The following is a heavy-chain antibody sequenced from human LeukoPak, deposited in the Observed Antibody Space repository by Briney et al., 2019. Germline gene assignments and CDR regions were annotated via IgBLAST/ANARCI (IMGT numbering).Heavy chain of an antibody. CDR1: GFTFSSYW. D-gene: IGHD3-10*01. J-gene: IGHJ4*02. CDR2: INSDGSST. CDR3: ARLIRWFGELSFDY. V-gene: IGHV3-74*01. Sequence: GGSLRLSCAASGFTFSSYWMHWVRQAPGKGLVWVSRINSDGSSTSYADSVKGRFTISRGNAKNTLYLQMNSLRAEDTAVYYCARLIRWFGELSFDYWGQGTLVTVSS.